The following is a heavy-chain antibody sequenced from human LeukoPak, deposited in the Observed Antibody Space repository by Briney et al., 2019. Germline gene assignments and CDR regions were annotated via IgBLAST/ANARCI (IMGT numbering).Heavy chain of an antibody. Sequence: SETLSLTCTVSGVSITSYYWSWIRQPPGKELDWIGFVYNSGSTNYNPSLKSRVTISVDTSNNQISLKLRSVTAADTAVYYCARGVDTVLGYYHDYWGQGTLVTVSS. V-gene: IGHV4-59*01. D-gene: IGHD5-18*01. CDR2: VYNSGST. CDR1: GVSITSYY. CDR3: ARGVDTVLGYYHDY. J-gene: IGHJ4*02.